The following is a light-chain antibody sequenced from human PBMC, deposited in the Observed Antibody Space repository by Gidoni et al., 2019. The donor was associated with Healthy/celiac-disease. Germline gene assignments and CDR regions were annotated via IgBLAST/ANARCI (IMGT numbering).Light chain of an antibody. CDR1: QGISSY. Sequence: DIQLTQSPSFLSASVGDRVTITCWASQGISSYLAWYQQKPGKAPKLLIYAASTLQRGVPSRFSGSGSGTEFTLTISSLQPEDFATYYCQQLNSYPPTFGGGTKVEIK. V-gene: IGKV1-9*01. CDR3: QQLNSYPPT. J-gene: IGKJ4*01. CDR2: AAS.